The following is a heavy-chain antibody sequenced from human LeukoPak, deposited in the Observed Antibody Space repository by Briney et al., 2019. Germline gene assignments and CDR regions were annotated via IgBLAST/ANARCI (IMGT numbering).Heavy chain of an antibody. V-gene: IGHV3-30-3*01. D-gene: IGHD3-10*01. Sequence: PGGPLRLSCAASGFTFSSYAMHWVRQAPGKGLEWVAVISYDGSNKYYADSVKGRFTISRDNSKNTLYLQMNSLRAEDTAVYYCAKDSGYGAFDIWGQGTMVTVSS. CDR3: AKDSGYGAFDI. J-gene: IGHJ3*02. CDR2: ISYDGSNK. CDR1: GFTFSSYA.